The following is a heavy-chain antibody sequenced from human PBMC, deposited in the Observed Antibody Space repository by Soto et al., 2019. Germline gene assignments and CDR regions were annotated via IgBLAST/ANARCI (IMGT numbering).Heavy chain of an antibody. CDR2: ISAYNGNT. CDR3: ARAEWELLRNYYYGMDV. D-gene: IGHD1-26*01. V-gene: IGHV1-18*01. Sequence: QVQLVQSGAEVKKPGASVKVSCKASGYTFTSYGISWVRQAPGQGLEWMGWISAYNGNTNYAQKLQGRVTMTTDTPTSTAYMELRSLRSDDTAVYYCARAEWELLRNYYYGMDVWGQGTTVTVSS. CDR1: GYTFTSYG. J-gene: IGHJ6*02.